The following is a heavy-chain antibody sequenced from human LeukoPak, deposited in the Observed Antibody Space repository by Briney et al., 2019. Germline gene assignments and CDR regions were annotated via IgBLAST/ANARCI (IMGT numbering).Heavy chain of an antibody. CDR1: GGTFSSYA. V-gene: IGHV1-69*05. CDR2: IIPIFGTA. J-gene: IGHJ5*02. Sequence: GASVKVSCKASGGTFSSYAIIWVRQAPGQGLEWMGGIIPIFGTANYAQKFQGRVTITTDESTSTAYMGLSSLRSEDTAVYYCARDYRTRYYDSSQGYNWFDPWGQGTLVTVSS. CDR3: ARDYRTRYYDSSQGYNWFDP. D-gene: IGHD3-22*01.